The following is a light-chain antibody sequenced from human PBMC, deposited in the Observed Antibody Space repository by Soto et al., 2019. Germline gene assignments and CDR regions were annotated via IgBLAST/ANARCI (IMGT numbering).Light chain of an antibody. V-gene: IGKV1D-12*01. CDR3: QQWYSFPST. CDR2: TTS. J-gene: IGKJ2*01. CDR1: KGINKW. Sequence: DIQMAQSPSSVSASVGDRVTITCRASKGINKWLVWYQQKPGKAPKLLIYTTSNLKSGVPSRFSGSGSGTDCTLTISSLQPEEFATSSGQQWYSFPSTFGQGTKLEIK.